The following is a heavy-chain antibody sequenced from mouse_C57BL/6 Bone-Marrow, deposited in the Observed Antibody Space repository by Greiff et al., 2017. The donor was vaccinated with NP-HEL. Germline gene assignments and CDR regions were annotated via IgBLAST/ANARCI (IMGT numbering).Heavy chain of an antibody. Sequence: EVKLQQSGPGLVKPSQSLSLTCSVTGYSITSGYYWNWIRQFPGNKLEWMGYISYDGSNNYNPSLKNRISITRDTSKNQFFLKLNSVTTEDTATYYCARAIYYGNYGAYWGKGTLVTVSA. V-gene: IGHV3-6*01. CDR3: ARAIYYGNYGAY. D-gene: IGHD2-1*01. CDR1: GYSITSGYY. J-gene: IGHJ3*01. CDR2: ISYDGSN.